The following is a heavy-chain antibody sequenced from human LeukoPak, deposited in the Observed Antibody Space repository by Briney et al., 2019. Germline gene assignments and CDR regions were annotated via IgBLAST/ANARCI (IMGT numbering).Heavy chain of an antibody. V-gene: IGHV3-74*01. Sequence: PGGSLRLSCAASGNYWMHWVRQAPGKGLVWVSHINSDGSWTSYADSVKGRFTISRDNAKNSLYLQMNSLRAEDTAVYYCAGVEMEVGGYWGQGTLVTVSS. CDR3: AGVEMEVGGY. D-gene: IGHD5-24*01. J-gene: IGHJ4*02. CDR2: INSDGSWT. CDR1: GNYW.